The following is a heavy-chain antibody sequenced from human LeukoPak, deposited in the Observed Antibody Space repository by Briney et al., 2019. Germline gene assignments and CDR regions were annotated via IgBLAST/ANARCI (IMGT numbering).Heavy chain of an antibody. CDR3: AKGGYSNSPGYMDV. CDR1: GFTFSSYA. Sequence: GGSLRLSCAASGFTFSSYAMSWVRQAPGKGLEWVSAISGSGGSTYYADSVKGRFTISRDNVKNSLYLQMNSLRAEDMALYYCAKGGYSNSPGYMDVWGKGTTVTVSS. CDR2: ISGSGGST. J-gene: IGHJ6*03. V-gene: IGHV3-23*01. D-gene: IGHD6-13*01.